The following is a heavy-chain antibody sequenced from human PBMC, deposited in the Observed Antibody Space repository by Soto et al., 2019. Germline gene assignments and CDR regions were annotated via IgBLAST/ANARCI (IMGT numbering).Heavy chain of an antibody. J-gene: IGHJ4*02. V-gene: IGHV1-3*01. CDR1: GYTLTSYA. Sequence: ASVKASGKASGYTLTSYAMHCVRQAPGQRLEWMGWINAGNGNTKYSQKFQGRVTITRDTSASTAYMELSSLRSEDTAVYYCASASYYYDSSGYSVYWGQGTLVTVSS. CDR2: INAGNGNT. CDR3: ASASYYYDSSGYSVY. D-gene: IGHD3-22*01.